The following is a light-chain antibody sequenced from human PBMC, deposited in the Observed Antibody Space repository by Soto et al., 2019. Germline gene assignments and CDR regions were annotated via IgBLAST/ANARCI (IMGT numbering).Light chain of an antibody. V-gene: IGKV1-5*03. Sequence: DLQMTQSPSTLSAYVGDRVTITCRASQSIGRWLAWYQQKPGKAPKLLIYEASSLESGVSSRFRGKGSGKGFPLNIPHLPADDFATYYCQQYGSYRTFGPGTKVEIK. CDR3: QQYGSYRT. CDR2: EAS. CDR1: QSIGRW. J-gene: IGKJ1*01.